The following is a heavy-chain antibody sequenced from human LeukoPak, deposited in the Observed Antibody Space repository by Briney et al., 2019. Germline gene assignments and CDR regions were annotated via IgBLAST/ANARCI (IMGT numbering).Heavy chain of an antibody. J-gene: IGHJ4*02. CDR2: ISGSGGST. CDR3: AKHSGSYFIYYVDS. CDR1: GFTFSSSG. V-gene: IGHV3-23*01. Sequence: GGSLRLSCAASGFTFSSSGMNWVRQAPGKGLEWVSAISGSGGSTYHADSVKGRFIISRDNAKNTLYLQMNSLRAEDTAVYYCAKHSGSYFIYYVDSWGQGTLVTVSS. D-gene: IGHD1-26*01.